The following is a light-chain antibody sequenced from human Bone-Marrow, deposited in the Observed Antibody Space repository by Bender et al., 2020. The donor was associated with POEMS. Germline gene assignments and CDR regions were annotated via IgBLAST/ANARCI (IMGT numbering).Light chain of an antibody. J-gene: IGLJ2*01. V-gene: IGLV2-11*01. CDR1: SSDIGGYNY. CDR2: DVT. CDR3: SSYAGSNNFVV. Sequence: QSALTQPHSVSGSPGQSVTISCTGTSSDIGGYNYVSWYQQHPGKAPNLVIFDVTKRPSGVPDRFSGSKSGYTASLTISGLRAEDEADYYCSSYAGSNNFVVFGGGTKLTVL.